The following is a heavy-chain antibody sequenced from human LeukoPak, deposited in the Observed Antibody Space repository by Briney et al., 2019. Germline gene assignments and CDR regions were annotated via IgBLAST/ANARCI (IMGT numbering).Heavy chain of an antibody. CDR3: ARGWMVRGVIITWTWFDP. Sequence: KTSETLSLTCTVSGGSISSYYWSWIRQPPGKGLEWIGYIYYSGSTNYNPSLKSRVTISVDTSKNQFSLKLSSVTAADTAVYYCARGWMVRGVIITWTWFDPWGQGTLVTVSS. V-gene: IGHV4-59*12. D-gene: IGHD3-10*01. CDR1: GGSISSYY. CDR2: IYYSGST. J-gene: IGHJ5*02.